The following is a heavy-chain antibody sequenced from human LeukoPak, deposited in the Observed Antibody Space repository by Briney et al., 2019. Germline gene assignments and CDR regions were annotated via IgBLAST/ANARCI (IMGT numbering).Heavy chain of an antibody. CDR2: ISSNGGST. CDR3: VNRWTD. CDR1: GFTFSSIA. V-gene: IGHV3-64D*06. D-gene: IGHD3/OR15-3a*01. J-gene: IGHJ4*02. Sequence: PGGSLRLSCSASGFTFSSIAMHWVRQAPGKGLQYVSAISSNGGSTFYADSVKGRFTISRDNSKNTLYLQMGSLRGEDTAVYYCVNRWTDWGQGTLVTVSS.